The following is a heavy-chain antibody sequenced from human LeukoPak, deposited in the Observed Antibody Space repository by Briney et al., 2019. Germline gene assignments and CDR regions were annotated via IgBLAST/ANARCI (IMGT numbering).Heavy chain of an antibody. CDR2: IYPGDSDT. V-gene: IGHV5-51*01. D-gene: IGHD4-23*01. J-gene: IGHJ4*02. CDR3: AIRYGNNNDY. CDR1: GYSFTSYW. Sequence: PGESLKISRKGSGYSFTSYWIGWVRQMPGKGLEWMGVIYPGDSDTRYSPSFQGQVTISADKSISTAYLQWSSLKASDAAMYYCAIRYGNNNDYWGQGTLVSVSS.